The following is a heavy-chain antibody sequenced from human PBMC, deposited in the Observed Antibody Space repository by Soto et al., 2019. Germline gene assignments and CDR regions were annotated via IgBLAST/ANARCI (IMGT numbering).Heavy chain of an antibody. CDR2: IYYSGST. CDR3: ARISGTMVRGVIIRYIDY. V-gene: IGHV4-31*03. CDR1: GGSISSGGYY. J-gene: IGHJ4*02. Sequence: QVQLQESGPGLVKPSQTLSLTCTVSGGSISSGGYYWSWIRQHPGKGLEWIGYIYYSGSTYYNPSLKSRVTISVDTSNNQFSLQLSSVTAADSAVYYCARISGTMVRGVIIRYIDYWGQGTLVTVSS. D-gene: IGHD3-10*01.